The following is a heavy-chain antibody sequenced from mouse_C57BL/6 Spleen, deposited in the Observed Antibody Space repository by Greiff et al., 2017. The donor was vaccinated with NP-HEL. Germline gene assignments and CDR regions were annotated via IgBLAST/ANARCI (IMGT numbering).Heavy chain of an antibody. CDR3: ARGFTTANGMDY. V-gene: IGHV1-55*01. J-gene: IGHJ4*01. Sequence: VQLQQPGAELVKPGASVKMSCKASGYTFTSYWINWVKQRPGQGLEWIGDIYPGSGSTNYNEKFKSKATLTVDKSSSTAYMQLSSLTSEDSAVYYCARGFTTANGMDYWGQGTSVTVSS. D-gene: IGHD1-2*01. CDR1: GYTFTSYW. CDR2: IYPGSGST.